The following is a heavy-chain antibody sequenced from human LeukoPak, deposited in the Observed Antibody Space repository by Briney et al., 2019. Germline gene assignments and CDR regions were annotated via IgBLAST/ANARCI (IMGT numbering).Heavy chain of an antibody. CDR3: ARGPGSSGGAYVGDY. V-gene: IGHV3-74*01. CDR2: IDGSGSSI. CDR1: GFTFSSHW. J-gene: IGHJ4*01. D-gene: IGHD3-22*01. Sequence: GGSLRLSCAASGFTFSSHWMHWVRQVPGRGLVWVARIDGSGSSISHADFVKGRFSISRGNAKSTVYLQMNSLRAEDTAVYYCARGPGSSGGAYVGDYWGHGTLVTVSS.